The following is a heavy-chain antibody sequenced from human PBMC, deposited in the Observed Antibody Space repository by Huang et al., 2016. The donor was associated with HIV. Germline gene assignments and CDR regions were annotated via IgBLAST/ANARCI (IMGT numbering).Heavy chain of an antibody. D-gene: IGHD6-13*01. Sequence: EVQLLESGGGLVQPGGSLRLSCAASGFTFSSYAISWVRQAPVKGLEWVSGISGSGVSTYYADSVKGRLTIARDNSKNTLYLQLNSLRAEDTAVYYCAKGAELAAAPPPYFQDWGQGTLITISS. V-gene: IGHV3-23*01. CDR2: ISGSGVST. CDR1: GFTFSSYA. J-gene: IGHJ1*01. CDR3: AKGAELAAAPPPYFQD.